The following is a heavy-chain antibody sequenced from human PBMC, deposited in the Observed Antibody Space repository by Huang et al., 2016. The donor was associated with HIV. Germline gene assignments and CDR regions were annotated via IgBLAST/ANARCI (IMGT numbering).Heavy chain of an antibody. CDR1: GGTVSRFS. CDR3: ARGVGNSNRGFDI. J-gene: IGHJ4*02. Sequence: QVQLVQSGAEMKKSGSSVKVSCKASGGTVSRFSFTWVRQAPGHGLEWMGRIIPLHDTTDHAQKFRGRVTLTADESTNTAFMELSGLTSQDTAVYYCARGVGNSNRGFDIWGQGTLVTVS. D-gene: IGHD5-18*01. V-gene: IGHV1-69*11. CDR2: IIPLHDTT.